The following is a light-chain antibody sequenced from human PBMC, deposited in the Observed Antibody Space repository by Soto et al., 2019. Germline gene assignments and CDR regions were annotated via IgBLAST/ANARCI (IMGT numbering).Light chain of an antibody. CDR2: KAS. CDR1: QTISSW. CDR3: QQSYSTPAT. J-gene: IGKJ4*01. Sequence: DIQMTQSPSTLSGSVGDRVTITCRASQTISSWLAWYQQKPGKAPKLLIYKASTLKSGVPSRFSGSGSGTEFTLTISSLQPDDFETYYCQQSYSTPATFGGGTKVDIK. V-gene: IGKV1-5*03.